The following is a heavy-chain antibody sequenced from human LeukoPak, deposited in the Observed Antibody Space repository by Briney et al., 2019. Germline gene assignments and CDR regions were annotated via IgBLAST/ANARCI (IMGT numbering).Heavy chain of an antibody. J-gene: IGHJ6*03. CDR1: GYTFTGYY. CDR2: ISAYNGNT. V-gene: IGHV1-18*04. Sequence: ASVKVSCKASGYTFTGYYMHWVRQAPGQGLEWMGWISAYNGNTNYAQKLQGRVTMTTDTSTSTAYMELRSLRSDDTAVYYCARYPIARSGGSAPGYYYYMDVWGKGTTVTISS. CDR3: ARYPIARSGGSAPGYYYYMDV. D-gene: IGHD2-15*01.